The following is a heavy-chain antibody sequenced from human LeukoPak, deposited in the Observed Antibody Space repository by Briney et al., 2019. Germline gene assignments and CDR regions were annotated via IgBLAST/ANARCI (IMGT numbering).Heavy chain of an antibody. D-gene: IGHD3-3*01. Sequence: SQTLSLTCAISGDSFSSNSAAWNWIRQSPSRGLEWLVRTYYRSKWYNDYAVSVKSRITINPDTSKNQFSLQLNSVTPEDTAVYYCARGLWYDFWSAYGYYFDYWGQGTLVTVSS. CDR2: TYYRSKWYN. V-gene: IGHV6-1*01. CDR1: GDSFSSNSAA. CDR3: ARGLWYDFWSAYGYYFDY. J-gene: IGHJ4*02.